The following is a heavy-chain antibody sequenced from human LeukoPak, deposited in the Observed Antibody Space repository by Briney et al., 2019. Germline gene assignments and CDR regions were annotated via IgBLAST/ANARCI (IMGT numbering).Heavy chain of an antibody. V-gene: IGHV3-30*18. CDR1: GFTFSSHG. Sequence: GGSLRLSCAASGFTFSSHGMHWVRQAPGKGLEWVTFISFDGSGKHYADSVEGRFTISRDNSKNTLYLQMNSLRADDTAVYYCAKWVGFSSGWYDCSGQGTLVTVSS. J-gene: IGHJ4*02. D-gene: IGHD6-19*01. CDR3: AKWVGFSSGWYDC. CDR2: ISFDGSGK.